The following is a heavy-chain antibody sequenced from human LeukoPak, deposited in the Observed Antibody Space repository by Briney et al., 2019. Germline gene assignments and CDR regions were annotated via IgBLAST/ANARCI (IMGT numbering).Heavy chain of an antibody. J-gene: IGHJ4*02. D-gene: IGHD5-18*01. Sequence: GGSLRLSCAASGFTFSNYWMHWVLQVLGKGLEWVSGIGTAGDTYSPGSVKGRFTISRENAKNFLYLQVNSLRAGDTAVYYCARADSRGYSLDYWGQGTLVTVSS. V-gene: IGHV3-13*01. CDR2: IGTAGDT. CDR3: ARADSRGYSLDY. CDR1: GFTFSNYW.